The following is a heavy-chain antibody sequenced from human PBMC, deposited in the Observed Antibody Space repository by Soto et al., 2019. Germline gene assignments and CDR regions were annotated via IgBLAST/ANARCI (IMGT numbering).Heavy chain of an antibody. CDR3: ARDLTGSGSYYNAFDI. CDR1: GGSISSSNW. D-gene: IGHD3-10*01. CDR2: IYHSGST. J-gene: IGHJ3*02. V-gene: IGHV4-4*02. Sequence: SETLSLTCAVSGGSISSSNWWSWVRQPPGKGLEWIGEIYHSGSTNYNPSLKSRFTISVDKSKNRFSLKLSSVTAADTAVYYCARDLTGSGSYYNAFDIWGQGTMVTVSS.